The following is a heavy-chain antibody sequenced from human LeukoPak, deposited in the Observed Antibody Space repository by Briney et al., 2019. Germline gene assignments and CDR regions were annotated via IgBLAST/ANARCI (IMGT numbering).Heavy chain of an antibody. CDR2: IWYDGSNK. D-gene: IGHD4-23*01. J-gene: IGHJ2*01. CDR3: AKVLGPGGNSGYIDL. CDR1: GGSISSSSYY. Sequence: QASETLSLTCTVSGGSISSSSYYWGWIRQPPGKGLEWVAVIWYDGSNKDYADSVKGRFTISRDNSKNTLYLQMNSLRAEDTAVYYCAKVLGPGGNSGYIDLWGRGTLVTVSS. V-gene: IGHV3-33*06.